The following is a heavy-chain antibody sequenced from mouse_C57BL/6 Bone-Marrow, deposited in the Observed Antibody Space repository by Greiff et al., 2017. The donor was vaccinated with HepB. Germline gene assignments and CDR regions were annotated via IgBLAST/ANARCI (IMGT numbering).Heavy chain of an antibody. V-gene: IGHV3-1*01. CDR2: ISYSGST. J-gene: IGHJ3*01. Sequence: VQLKESGPGMVKPSQSLSLTCTVTGYSITSGYDWHWIRHFPGNKLEWMGYISYSGSTNYNPSLKSRISITHDTSKNHFFLKLNSVTTEDTATYYCARENYGNWFAYWGQGTLVTVSA. CDR1: GYSITSGYD. D-gene: IGHD2-1*01. CDR3: ARENYGNWFAY.